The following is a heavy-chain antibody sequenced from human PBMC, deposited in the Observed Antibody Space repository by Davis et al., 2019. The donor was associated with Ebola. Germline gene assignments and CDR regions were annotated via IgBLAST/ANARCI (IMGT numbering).Heavy chain of an antibody. CDR2: ISAYNGNT. J-gene: IGHJ6*04. CDR1: GYTFTSYG. Sequence: ASVKVSCKASGYTFTSYGISWVRQAPGQGLEWMGWISAYNGNTNYAQKLQGRVTMTTDTSTSTVYMELSSLRSEDTAVYYCAREDIVVVVAATGGPGYYGMDVWGKGTTVTVSS. V-gene: IGHV1-18*04. CDR3: AREDIVVVVAATGGPGYYGMDV. D-gene: IGHD2-15*01.